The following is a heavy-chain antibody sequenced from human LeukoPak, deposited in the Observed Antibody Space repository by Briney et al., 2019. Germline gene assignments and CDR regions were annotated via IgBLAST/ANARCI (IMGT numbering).Heavy chain of an antibody. CDR3: ARDFQDPYYYDSSGYKADAFDI. Sequence: SETLSLTCTVSGGSISSYYWSWIRQPPGKGLEWIGYIYYSGSTNYNPPLKSRVPISVDTSKNQFSLKLSSVTAADTAVYYCARDFQDPYYYDSSGYKADAFDIWGQGTMVTVSS. CDR2: IYYSGST. V-gene: IGHV4-59*01. D-gene: IGHD3-22*01. CDR1: GGSISSYY. J-gene: IGHJ3*02.